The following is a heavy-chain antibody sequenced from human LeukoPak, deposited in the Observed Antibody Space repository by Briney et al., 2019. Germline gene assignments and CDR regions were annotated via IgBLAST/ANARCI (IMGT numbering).Heavy chain of an antibody. D-gene: IGHD3-16*01. CDR1: GGSINNYY. Sequence: PSETLSLTCTVSGGSINNYYWSWIRQPAGRGLEWIGRIYSNGNTNKNPSLKSRITMSADTSKNQFSLKLTSVTAADTAVYYCARVPTGDTWGWFDPWGQGTLVTVSS. CDR3: ARVPTGDTWGWFDP. CDR2: IYSNGNT. V-gene: IGHV4-4*07. J-gene: IGHJ5*02.